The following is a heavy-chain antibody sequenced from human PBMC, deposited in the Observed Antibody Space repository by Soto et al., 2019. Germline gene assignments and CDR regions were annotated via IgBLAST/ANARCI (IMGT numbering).Heavy chain of an antibody. V-gene: IGHV3-30-3*01. CDR2: ISYDGSNK. Sequence: GGSLRLSCAASGFTFSSYAMHWVRQAPGKGLEWVAVISYDGSNKYYADSVKGRFTISRDNSKNTLYLQMNSLRAEDTAVYYCARVRRYFDWLSGSFDYWGQGTLVTVSS. CDR1: GFTFSSYA. CDR3: ARVRRYFDWLSGSFDY. D-gene: IGHD3-9*01. J-gene: IGHJ4*02.